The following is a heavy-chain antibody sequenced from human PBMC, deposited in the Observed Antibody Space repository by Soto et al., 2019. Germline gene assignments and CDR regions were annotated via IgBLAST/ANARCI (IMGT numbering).Heavy chain of an antibody. CDR1: GGSISSYY. CDR2: IYYSGST. CDR3: ARGRRLPIKDGGGSYGMDV. D-gene: IGHD3-16*01. Sequence: SETLSLTCTVSGGSISSYYWSWIRQPPGKGLEWIGYIYYSGSTNYNPSLKSRVTISVDTSKNQFSLKLSSVTAADTAVYYCARGRRLPIKDGGGSYGMDVWGQGNTVTVSS. V-gene: IGHV4-59*01. J-gene: IGHJ6*02.